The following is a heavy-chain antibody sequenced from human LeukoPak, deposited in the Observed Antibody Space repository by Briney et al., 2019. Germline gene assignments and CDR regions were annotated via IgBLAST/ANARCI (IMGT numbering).Heavy chain of an antibody. CDR1: GFTFSNYA. CDR3: AKDNLGHYFDY. J-gene: IGHJ4*02. D-gene: IGHD7-27*01. CDR2: ISNNGGGT. V-gene: IGHV3-23*01. Sequence: PGGSLRLSCAVSGFTFSNYAMSWVRQAPGKGLEWVSRISNNGGGTYYADSVKGRFTISTDNSKNTLYLQMNSLRAEDTAEDYCAKDNLGHYFDYWGQGTLVTVSS.